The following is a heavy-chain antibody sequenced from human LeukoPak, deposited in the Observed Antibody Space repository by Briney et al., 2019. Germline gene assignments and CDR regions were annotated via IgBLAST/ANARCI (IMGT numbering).Heavy chain of an antibody. D-gene: IGHD1-26*01. V-gene: IGHV3-48*02. CDR1: GFTFSSHT. CDR2: ISTSSSIM. Sequence: PGGSLRLSCAASGFTFSSHTLSWVHQAPGKGLEWVSYISTSSSIMSYADSVRGRFTISRDNAKNSLYLQMNSLRDEDTAVYYCARSPVGAAGAFDIWGQGTVVTVSS. CDR3: ARSPVGAAGAFDI. J-gene: IGHJ3*02.